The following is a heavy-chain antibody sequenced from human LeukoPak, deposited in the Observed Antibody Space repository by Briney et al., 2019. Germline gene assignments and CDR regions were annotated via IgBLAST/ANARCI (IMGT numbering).Heavy chain of an antibody. Sequence: GESLKISCQGSGYSFTSYWIGWVRQMPGKGLEWRGIIYPGDSDTRYSPSFQGQVTISADKSISTAYLQWSSLKASDTAMYYCARRYYDILTGYYVFDYWGQGTLVTVSS. CDR1: GYSFTSYW. D-gene: IGHD3-9*01. CDR2: IYPGDSDT. J-gene: IGHJ4*02. V-gene: IGHV5-51*01. CDR3: ARRYYDILTGYYVFDY.